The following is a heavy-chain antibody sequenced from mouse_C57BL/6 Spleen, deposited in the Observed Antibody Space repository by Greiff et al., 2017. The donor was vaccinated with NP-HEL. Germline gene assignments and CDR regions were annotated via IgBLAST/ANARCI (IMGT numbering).Heavy chain of an antibody. V-gene: IGHV5-17*01. CDR3: ARKYGSQDYYAMDY. Sequence: EVKLVESGGGLVKPGGSLKLSCAASGFTFSDYGMHWVRQAPEKGLEWVAYISSGSSTIYYADTVKGRFTISRDNAKNTLFLQMTRLRSEDTAMYYCARKYGSQDYYAMDYWGQGTSVTVSS. D-gene: IGHD1-1*01. CDR1: GFTFSDYG. J-gene: IGHJ4*01. CDR2: ISSGSSTI.